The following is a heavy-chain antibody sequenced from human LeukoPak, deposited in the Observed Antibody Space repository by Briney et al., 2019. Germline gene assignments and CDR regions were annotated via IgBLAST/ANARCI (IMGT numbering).Heavy chain of an antibody. J-gene: IGHJ4*02. CDR3: TRDPHALDF. V-gene: IGHV3-48*02. CDR2: ITGTSRAI. CDR1: GFTFSDYW. Sequence: GGSLRLSCAGSGFTFSDYWMHWVRQAPGKGLEWVAYITGTSRAIHYAESVKGRFTISRDNAKNSLYLQMSSLRDEDTAVYYCTRDPHALDFWGQGTLVTVSS.